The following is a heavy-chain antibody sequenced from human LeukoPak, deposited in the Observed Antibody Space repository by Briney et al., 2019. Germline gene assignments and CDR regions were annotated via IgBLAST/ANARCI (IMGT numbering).Heavy chain of an antibody. CDR1: GFIVSGNC. CDR2: IYSGGST. Sequence: AGSLRLSCAASGFIVSGNCMSWVRQAPGKGLGLVSIIYSGGSTYYSDSVKGRFTISIDNSKNTLYLQMNRLRAEDTAVYYRATGIWSGYDWGQGTLVTVS. CDR3: ATGIWSGYD. J-gene: IGHJ4*02. D-gene: IGHD3-3*01. V-gene: IGHV3-66*02.